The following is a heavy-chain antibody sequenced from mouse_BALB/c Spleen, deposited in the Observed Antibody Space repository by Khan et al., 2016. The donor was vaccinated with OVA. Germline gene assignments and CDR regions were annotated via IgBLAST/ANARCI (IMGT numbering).Heavy chain of an antibody. V-gene: IGHV5-6*01. Sequence: EVELVESGGDLVNPGGSLKLSCAASGFIFSSYGMSWVRQTPDKRLEWVATISSGGTYTYYPDSVKGRFTISRDNAKNTLSLQMSSLKSEDTAMYYCTRFSTTTTGDYYAMEYWGQGTSVTVSS. CDR2: ISSGGTYT. CDR3: TRFSTTTTGDYYAMEY. CDR1: GFIFSSYG. J-gene: IGHJ4*01. D-gene: IGHD1-2*01.